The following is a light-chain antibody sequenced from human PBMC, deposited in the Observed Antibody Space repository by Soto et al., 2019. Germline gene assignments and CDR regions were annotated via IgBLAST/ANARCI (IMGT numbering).Light chain of an antibody. Sequence: DIHMTQSPSTLSASVGDRVTITCRASQSISSWLAWYQQKPGKAPKLLIYKASSLESGVSSRFSGSGSGTEFTLTISSLQPDDFATYYCQHYNSYSEAFGQGTKVDI. CDR3: QHYNSYSEA. V-gene: IGKV1-5*03. J-gene: IGKJ1*01. CDR1: QSISSW. CDR2: KAS.